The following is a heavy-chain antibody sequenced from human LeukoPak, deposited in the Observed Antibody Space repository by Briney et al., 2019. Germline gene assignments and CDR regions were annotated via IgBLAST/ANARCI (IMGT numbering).Heavy chain of an antibody. CDR2: FYYSGST. CDR3: ARVEEDYGLN. Sequence: SETLSLTCTVSGVSISSYYWSWIRQPPGKGLEWIGYFYYSGSTNYNPSLKSRVTISVDTSKNQFSLKLSSVTAADTAVYYCARVEEDYGLNWGQGTLVTVSS. D-gene: IGHD4-17*01. J-gene: IGHJ4*02. CDR1: GVSISSYY. V-gene: IGHV4-59*01.